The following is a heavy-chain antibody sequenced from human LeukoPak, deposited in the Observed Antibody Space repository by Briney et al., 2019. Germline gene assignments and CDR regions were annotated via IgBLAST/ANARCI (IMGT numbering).Heavy chain of an antibody. CDR1: GGSISSGGYY. J-gene: IGHJ6*03. Sequence: SETLSLTCTVSGGSISSGGYYWSWIRQHPGKGLEWVGYIYYSGSTYYNPSLKSRVTISVDTSKNQFSLKLSSVTAADTAVYYCARGAKYGSGSGSRGGNYYYMDVWGKGTTVTVSS. D-gene: IGHD3-10*01. CDR2: IYYSGST. V-gene: IGHV4-31*03. CDR3: ARGAKYGSGSGSRGGNYYYMDV.